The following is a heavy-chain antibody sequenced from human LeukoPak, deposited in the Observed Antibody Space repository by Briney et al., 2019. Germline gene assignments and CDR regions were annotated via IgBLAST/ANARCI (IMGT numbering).Heavy chain of an antibody. V-gene: IGHV4-59*08. CDR3: ARHSDLYDYVWGSYRDYAIVFDI. D-gene: IGHD3-16*02. CDR1: GGSISSYY. J-gene: IGHJ3*02. Sequence: SETLSLTCTVSGGSISSYYWGWIRQPPGKGLEWIAYIYDAGNTNYNPSLKSRVTISLDTSKNQFSLKVSSVTAADTAVYYCARHSDLYDYVWGSYRDYAIVFDIWGQGTMVTVSS. CDR2: IYDAGNT.